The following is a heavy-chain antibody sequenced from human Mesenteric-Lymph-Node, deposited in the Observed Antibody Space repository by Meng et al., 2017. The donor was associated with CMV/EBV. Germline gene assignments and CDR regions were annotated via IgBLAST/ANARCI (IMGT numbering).Heavy chain of an antibody. D-gene: IGHD3-10*01. CDR1: GGSINSYY. V-gene: IGHV4-59*12. CDR2: ISYIGST. CDR3: ASVGGVLWFGEPFAF. Sequence: SETLSLTCTVSGGSINSYYWNWIRQPPGKELEWIGYISYIGSTSYNPSLKSRVTISVDTSKNQFSLKLSSVTAADTAVYYCASVGGVLWFGEPFAFWGQGTMVTVSS. J-gene: IGHJ3*01.